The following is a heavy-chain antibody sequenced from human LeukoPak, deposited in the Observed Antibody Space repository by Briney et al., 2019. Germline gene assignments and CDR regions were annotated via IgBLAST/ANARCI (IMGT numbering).Heavy chain of an antibody. J-gene: IGHJ4*02. CDR3: ARGDVDIVATIFDY. D-gene: IGHD5-12*01. V-gene: IGHV1-2*02. CDR1: GYTFTGYY. Sequence: ASVKVSCKASGYTFTGYYMHWVRQAPGRGLEWMGWINPNSGGTNYAQKFQGRVTMTRDTSISTAYMELSRLRSDDTAVYYCARGDVDIVATIFDYWGQGTLVTVSS. CDR2: INPNSGGT.